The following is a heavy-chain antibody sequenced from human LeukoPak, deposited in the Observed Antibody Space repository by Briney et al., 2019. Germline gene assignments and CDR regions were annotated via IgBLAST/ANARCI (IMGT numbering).Heavy chain of an antibody. CDR2: IDWDDDK. D-gene: IGHD5-12*01. J-gene: IGHJ4*02. V-gene: IGHV2-70*04. CDR3: ARSRGYSGYDYAKFYFDY. Sequence: SGPALVKPTQTLTLTCTFSGFSLSTSGMRVSWICQPPGKALEWLARIDWDDDKFYSTSLKTRLTISKDTSKNQVVLTMTNMDPVDTATYYCARSRGYSGYDYAKFYFDYWGQGTLVTVSS. CDR1: GFSLSTSGMR.